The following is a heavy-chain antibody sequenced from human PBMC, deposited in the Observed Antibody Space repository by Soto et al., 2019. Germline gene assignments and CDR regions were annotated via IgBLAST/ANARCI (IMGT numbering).Heavy chain of an antibody. Sequence: QVQLQQWGAGLLKPSETLSLTCAVYGGSFSGYYWSWIRQPPGKGLEWIGEINHSGSTNYNPSLKSPDTTSVDTSKNQFSLKLSSVTAANTAVYYCARTDVAARGGGRNFDYWGQGTLVTVSS. J-gene: IGHJ4*02. CDR2: INHSGST. V-gene: IGHV4-34*01. CDR3: ARTDVAARGGGRNFDY. CDR1: GGSFSGYY. D-gene: IGHD3-16*01.